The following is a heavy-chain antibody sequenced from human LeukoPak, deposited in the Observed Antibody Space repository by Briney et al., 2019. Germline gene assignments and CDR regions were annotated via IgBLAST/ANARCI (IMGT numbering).Heavy chain of an antibody. V-gene: IGHV3-30*02. CDR1: GFTFSSYG. D-gene: IGHD4-17*01. J-gene: IGHJ3*02. CDR3: ARRGGDYDAFDI. Sequence: GGSLRLSCAASGFTFSSYGMHWVRQAPGKGLEWVAFIRYDGSNKYYADSVKGRFTISRDNSKNTLYLQMNSLRAEDTAVYYCARRGGDYDAFDIWGQGTMVTVSS. CDR2: IRYDGSNK.